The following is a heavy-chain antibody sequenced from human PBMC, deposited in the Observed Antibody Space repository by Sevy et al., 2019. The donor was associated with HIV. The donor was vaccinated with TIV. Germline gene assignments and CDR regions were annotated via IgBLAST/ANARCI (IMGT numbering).Heavy chain of an antibody. Sequence: SETLSLTCAVHDGSFSGYYWNWIRQLPGKGLEWIGEINESGITYYNPSLKSRVTISVDTSKKQFSLKLTSVTAVDSAVYFWARSPPVVVVPGAPSWFDPWGQGTLVTVSS. CDR2: INESGIT. D-gene: IGHD2-2*01. V-gene: IGHV4-34*01. J-gene: IGHJ5*02. CDR3: ARSPPVVVVPGAPSWFDP. CDR1: DGSFSGYY.